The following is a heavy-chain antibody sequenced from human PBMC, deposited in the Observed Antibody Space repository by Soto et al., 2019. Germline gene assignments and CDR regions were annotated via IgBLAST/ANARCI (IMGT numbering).Heavy chain of an antibody. D-gene: IGHD1-7*01. J-gene: IGHJ6*03. CDR3: ARWRPPGWNYVGYYYYYMDV. CDR2: IKQDGSEK. Sequence: GGSLRLSCAASGFTFSSYWMSWVRQAPGKGLEWVANIKQDGSEKYYVDSVKGRFTISRDNAKNSLYLQMNSLRAEDTAVYYCARWRPPGWNYVGYYYYYMDVWGKGTTVTVSS. CDR1: GFTFSSYW. V-gene: IGHV3-7*01.